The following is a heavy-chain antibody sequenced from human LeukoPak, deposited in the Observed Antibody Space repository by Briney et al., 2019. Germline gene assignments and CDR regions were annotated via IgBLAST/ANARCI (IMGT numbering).Heavy chain of an antibody. J-gene: IGHJ6*02. CDR2: IWYDGSNK. CDR1: GFTFSSYG. V-gene: IGHV3-33*01. CDR3: ARDLLEPDYYYGMDV. Sequence: GGSLRLSCAASGFTFSSYGMHWVRQAPGKGLEWVAVIWYDGSNKYYEDSVKGRFTISRDNSKNTLYLQMNSLRAEDTAVYYCARDLLEPDYYYGMDVWGQGTTVTVSS. D-gene: IGHD1-1*01.